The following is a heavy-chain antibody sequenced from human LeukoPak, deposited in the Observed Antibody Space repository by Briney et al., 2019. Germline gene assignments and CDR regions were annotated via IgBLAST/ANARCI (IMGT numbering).Heavy chain of an antibody. Sequence: SETLSLTCTVSGGSISSGSYYWSWIRQPAGKGLEWIGRIYTSGSTNYNPSLKCRVTISVDTSKNQFSLKLSSVTAADTAVYYCTREDCSGGSCFQAFDIWGQGTMVTVSS. CDR3: TREDCSGGSCFQAFDI. CDR1: GGSISSGSYY. J-gene: IGHJ3*02. V-gene: IGHV4-61*02. D-gene: IGHD2-15*01. CDR2: IYTSGST.